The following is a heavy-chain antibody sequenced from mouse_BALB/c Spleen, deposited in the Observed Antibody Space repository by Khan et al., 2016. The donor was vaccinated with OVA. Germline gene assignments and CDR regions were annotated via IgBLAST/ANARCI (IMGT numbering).Heavy chain of an antibody. CDR1: GFSLTNYD. V-gene: IGHV2-9-2*01. Sequence: QVQLKESGPGLVAPSQSLSITCTVSGFSLTNYDISWIRQPPGKGLEWLGVIWNGGGTNYNSAFMSRLSISKDNSKSQVFLKMNSLQSDDTAIYYCVRRGRYYGSVYWYFDVWGAGTTVTVSS. CDR3: VRRGRYYGSVYWYFDV. J-gene: IGHJ1*01. D-gene: IGHD1-1*01. CDR2: IWNGGGT.